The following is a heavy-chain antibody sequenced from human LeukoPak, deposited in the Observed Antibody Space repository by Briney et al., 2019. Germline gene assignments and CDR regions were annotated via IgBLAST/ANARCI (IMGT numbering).Heavy chain of an antibody. Sequence: SDTLSLTCAVSGGSFSGYYWTWVRQSPGKGLEWIGEINHSGSDNYNPSLKSRVTISVDTSKNQFFLKLRSLSAAAAAVYCWARGQVWGLLYGDYWGQGALVAVSS. CDR1: GGSFSGYY. CDR3: ARGQVWGLLYGDY. J-gene: IGHJ4*02. CDR2: INHSGSD. V-gene: IGHV4-34*01. D-gene: IGHD1-26*01.